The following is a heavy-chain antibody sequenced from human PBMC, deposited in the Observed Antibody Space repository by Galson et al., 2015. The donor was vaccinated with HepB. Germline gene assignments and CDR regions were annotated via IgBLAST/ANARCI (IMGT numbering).Heavy chain of an antibody. CDR1: GFSVSINY. CDR2: IYSDGST. Sequence: SLRLSCAASGFSVSINYMSWVRQAPGKGLEWVSAIYSDGSTYYADSVKGRFTISRDNSKNTLFLQMNSLRPEDTAVYYCARDSYYYDRTGYYFFFAYWGQGALVTVSS. CDR3: ARDSYYYDRTGYYFFFAY. D-gene: IGHD3-22*01. J-gene: IGHJ4*02. V-gene: IGHV3-66*02.